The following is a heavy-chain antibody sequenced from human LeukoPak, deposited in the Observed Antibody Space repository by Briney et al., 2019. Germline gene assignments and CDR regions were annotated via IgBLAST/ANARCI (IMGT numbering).Heavy chain of an antibody. CDR2: IWYDGSNK. J-gene: IGHJ6*02. Sequence: GGSLRLSCAASGFTFSSYGMHWVRQAPGKGLEWVAVIWYDGSNKYYADSVKGRFTISRDNAKNSLYLQMNSLRAEDTALYYCARMTTGSYYYYYGMDVWGQGTTVTVSS. CDR1: GFTFSSYG. CDR3: ARMTTGSYYYYYGMDV. D-gene: IGHD4-11*01. V-gene: IGHV3-33*01.